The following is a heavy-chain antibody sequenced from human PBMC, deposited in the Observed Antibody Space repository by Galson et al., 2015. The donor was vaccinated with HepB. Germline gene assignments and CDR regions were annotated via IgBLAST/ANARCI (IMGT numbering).Heavy chain of an antibody. CDR3: AKDLSYYYDSSGYY. J-gene: IGHJ4*02. Sequence: SLRLSCAASGFTFSSYAMHWVRQAPGKGLKWVAVISYDGSNKYYADSVKGRFTISRDNSKNTLYLQMNSLRAEDTAVYYCAKDLSYYYDSSGYYWGQGTLVTVSS. CDR1: GFTFSSYA. V-gene: IGHV3-30*04. D-gene: IGHD3-22*01. CDR2: ISYDGSNK.